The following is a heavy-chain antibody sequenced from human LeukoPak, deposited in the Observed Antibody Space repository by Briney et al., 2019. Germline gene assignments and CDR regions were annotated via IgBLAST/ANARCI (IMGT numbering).Heavy chain of an antibody. J-gene: IGHJ3*02. CDR2: ISSSGSTT. D-gene: IGHD3-10*01. CDR3: ARYVEALGMVRGVHDAFDI. Sequence: GGSLRLSCAGSGFTFSDYYMSWIRQAPGKGLEWVSYISSSGSTTYYADSVKGRFTISRDNAKNSLYLQMNSLRAEDTALYYCARYVEALGMVRGVHDAFDIWGQGTMVTVSS. CDR1: GFTFSDYY. V-gene: IGHV3-11*01.